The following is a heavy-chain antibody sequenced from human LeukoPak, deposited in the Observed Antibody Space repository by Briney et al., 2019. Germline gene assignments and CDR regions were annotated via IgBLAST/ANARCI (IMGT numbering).Heavy chain of an antibody. J-gene: IGHJ4*02. D-gene: IGHD3-22*01. CDR3: ATQDGYYLYYFDY. Sequence: GESLKISCEASGYSFNNYWIAWVRQMPGKGLEWMGIIYPGDSDIKYSPSFQGQVAISADKSISTAYLQWSSLRASDTAIYYCATQDGYYLYYFDYWGQGTLVTVSS. V-gene: IGHV5-51*01. CDR1: GYSFNNYW. CDR2: IYPGDSDI.